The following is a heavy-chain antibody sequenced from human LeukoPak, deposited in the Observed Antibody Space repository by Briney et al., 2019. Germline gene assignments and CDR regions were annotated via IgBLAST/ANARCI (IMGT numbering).Heavy chain of an antibody. D-gene: IGHD3-22*01. CDR2: ISSSSSYI. V-gene: IGHV3-21*01. CDR3: ARRRYYYDSSGYYYSHNDY. J-gene: IGHJ4*02. CDR1: GFTFSSYA. Sequence: GRSLRLSCAASGFTFSSYAMHWVRQAPGKGLEWVSSISSSSSYIYYADSVKGRFTISRDNAKNSLYLQMNSLRAEDTAVYYCARRRYYYDSSGYYYSHNDYWGQGTLVTVSS.